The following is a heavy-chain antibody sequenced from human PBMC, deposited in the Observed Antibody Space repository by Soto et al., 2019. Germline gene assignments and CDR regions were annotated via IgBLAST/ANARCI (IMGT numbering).Heavy chain of an antibody. J-gene: IGHJ4*02. Sequence: PGESLKISCKGSGYSFTSYWIGWVRQMPGKGLELMGIIYPGDSDTRYSPSFQGQVTISADKSISTAYLQWSSLKASDTAMYYCARTTIAVAGPFDYWGQGTLVTVSS. D-gene: IGHD6-19*01. CDR2: IYPGDSDT. CDR3: ARTTIAVAGPFDY. V-gene: IGHV5-51*01. CDR1: GYSFTSYW.